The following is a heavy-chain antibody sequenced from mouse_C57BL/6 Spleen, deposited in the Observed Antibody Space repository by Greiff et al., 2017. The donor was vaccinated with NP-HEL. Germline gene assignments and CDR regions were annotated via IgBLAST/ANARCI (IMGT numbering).Heavy chain of an antibody. CDR3: AREWGGFDY. J-gene: IGHJ2*01. CDR2: INYDGSST. CDR1: GFTFSDYY. V-gene: IGHV5-16*01. Sequence: EVMLVESEGGLVQPGSSMKLSCTASGFTFSDYYMAWVRQVPEKGLEWVANINYDGSSTYYLDSLKSRFIISRDNAKNILYLRMSSLKSEDTATYYCAREWGGFDYWGQGTTLTVSS.